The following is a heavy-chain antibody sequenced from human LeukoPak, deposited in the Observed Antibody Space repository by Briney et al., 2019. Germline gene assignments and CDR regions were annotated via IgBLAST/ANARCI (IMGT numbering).Heavy chain of an antibody. CDR2: IYHSGST. V-gene: IGHV4-38-2*02. CDR1: GYSISSGYY. D-gene: IGHD3-22*01. CDR3: ARVSYYYDSSGYYFGGVFDY. J-gene: IGHJ4*02. Sequence: SETLSLTCTVSGYSISSGYYWGWIRQPPGKGLEWIGSIYHSGSTYYNPSLKSRVTISVDTSKNQFSLKLSSVTAADTAVYYCARVSYYYDSSGYYFGGVFDYWGQGTLVTVSS.